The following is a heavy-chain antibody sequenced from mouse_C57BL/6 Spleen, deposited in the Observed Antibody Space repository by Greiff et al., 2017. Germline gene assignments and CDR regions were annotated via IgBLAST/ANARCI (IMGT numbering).Heavy chain of an antibody. J-gene: IGHJ4*01. CDR3: ARSETTVYYYAMDY. Sequence: QVQLQQPGAELVKPGASVKLSCKASGYTFTSYWMHWVKQRPGQGLEWIGMIHPNSGSTNYNEKLKSKATLTVDKSSSTAYLQLSSLTSEDSAVYYCARSETTVYYYAMDYWGQGTSVTVSS. CDR1: GYTFTSYW. D-gene: IGHD1-1*01. CDR2: IHPNSGST. V-gene: IGHV1-64*01.